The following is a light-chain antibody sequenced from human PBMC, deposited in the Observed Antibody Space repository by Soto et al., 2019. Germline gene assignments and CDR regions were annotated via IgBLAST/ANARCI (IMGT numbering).Light chain of an antibody. Sequence: IVLPPSPDTLSLSPGERATLSCRASQSIRSGRLAWYQQKPGQAPRLVIFDASYRASGIPVRFSGSGSGTDFTLTITRLEPEDFAVYYCQEYDAPPPITFGLGTRLEIK. V-gene: IGKV3-20*01. CDR2: DAS. CDR3: QEYDAPPPIT. CDR1: QSIRSGR. J-gene: IGKJ5*01.